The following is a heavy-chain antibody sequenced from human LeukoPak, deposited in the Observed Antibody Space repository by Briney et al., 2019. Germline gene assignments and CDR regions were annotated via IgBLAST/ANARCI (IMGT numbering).Heavy chain of an antibody. Sequence: GGTLRLSCAASGFTFSSYGMHWVRQAPGKGLEWVAVISYDGTNKYYADSVKGRFTISRDNSKNTLYLQMNSLRAEDTAVYYCAKAAAAMAVYGMDVWGQGTTVTVSS. CDR3: AKAAAAMAVYGMDV. D-gene: IGHD5-18*01. CDR1: GFTFSSYG. V-gene: IGHV3-30*18. J-gene: IGHJ6*02. CDR2: ISYDGTNK.